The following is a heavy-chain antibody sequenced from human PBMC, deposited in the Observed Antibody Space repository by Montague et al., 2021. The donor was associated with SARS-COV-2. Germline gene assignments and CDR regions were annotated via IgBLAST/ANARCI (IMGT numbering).Heavy chain of an antibody. CDR1: GFTFSSYW. Sequence: SLRLSCAASGFTFSSYWMSWVRQAPGKGLEWVANIKQDGSEKYYVDSVKGRFTISRDNAKNSLYLQMNSLRAEDTTVYYCARDGQAELERYYYYYYYGMDVWGQGTTVTVSS. J-gene: IGHJ6*02. V-gene: IGHV3-7*01. CDR2: IKQDGSEK. CDR3: ARDGQAELERYYYYYYYGMDV. D-gene: IGHD1-1*01.